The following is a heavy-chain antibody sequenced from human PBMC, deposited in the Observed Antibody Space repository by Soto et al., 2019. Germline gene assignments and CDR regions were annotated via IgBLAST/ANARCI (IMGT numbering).Heavy chain of an antibody. D-gene: IGHD1-26*01. CDR1: GYSISSGYY. CDR2: IYHSGST. Sequence: PSETLSLTCAVSGYSISSGYYWGWIRQPPGKGLEWIGSIYHSGSTYYNPSLKSRVTISVDTSKNQFSLKLSSVTAADTAVYYCASGGSRGGPFDYWGQGTLVTVSS. CDR3: ASGGSRGGPFDY. J-gene: IGHJ4*02. V-gene: IGHV4-38-2*01.